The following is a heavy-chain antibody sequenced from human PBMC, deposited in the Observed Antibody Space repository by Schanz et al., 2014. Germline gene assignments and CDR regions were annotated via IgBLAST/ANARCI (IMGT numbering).Heavy chain of an antibody. D-gene: IGHD6-19*01. CDR1: GFTFRVFA. CDR2: ITGSGAT. Sequence: VQLLESGGGLVQPGGSLRLSCAASGFTFRVFAMNWVRQAPGKGLEWVSIITGSGATYYADSVKGRFTISRDNSKNTLYLQMNSLSAEDTAVYYCAKDHPSSGWPAFDVWGQGTQVTVSS. V-gene: IGHV3-23*01. CDR3: AKDHPSSGWPAFDV. J-gene: IGHJ4*02.